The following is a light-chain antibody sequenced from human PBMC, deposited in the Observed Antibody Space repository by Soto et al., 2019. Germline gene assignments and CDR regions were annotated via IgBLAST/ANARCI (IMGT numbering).Light chain of an antibody. V-gene: IGKV1-39*01. Sequence: DIQMTQSPSSLSASVGDTVTITCRASESISIYLNWYQEKPGKAPKLLIYGASSLQSGVPSRFSGRGSGTDFTLTISSLQPEDFATYYCQQSYGTPFTFGGGTKVEIK. CDR2: GAS. CDR3: QQSYGTPFT. CDR1: ESISIY. J-gene: IGKJ4*01.